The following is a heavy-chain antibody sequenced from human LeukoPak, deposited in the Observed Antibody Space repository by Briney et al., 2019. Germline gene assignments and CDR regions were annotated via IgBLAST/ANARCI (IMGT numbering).Heavy chain of an antibody. D-gene: IGHD3-10*01. CDR1: GFTFSSYA. V-gene: IGHV3-23*01. CDR2: ISGSGSNT. J-gene: IGHJ5*02. CDR3: ARGFFLRGNPGSWFDP. Sequence: PGGSLRLSCAASGFTFSSYAMSWVRQAPGKGLEWVSGISGSGSNTYYADSVKGRFTISRDNSKNTLYLQMNSLRAEDTAVYYCARGFFLRGNPGSWFDPWGQGTLVTVSS.